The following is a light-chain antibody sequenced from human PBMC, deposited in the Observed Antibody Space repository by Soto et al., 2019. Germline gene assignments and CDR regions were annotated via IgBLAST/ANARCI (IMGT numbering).Light chain of an antibody. CDR1: SSDVGGYKY. CDR2: EVS. J-gene: IGLJ1*01. V-gene: IGLV2-14*01. Sequence: QSVLTQHASVYGSPGQSITISCTGTSSDVGGYKYVSWYQQHPGKAPKLMIYEVSNRPSGVSNRFSGSTSGNTAYLTISGLQAEDEADYYCSSYTSSSTLDVFGTGTKVTVL. CDR3: SSYTSSSTLDV.